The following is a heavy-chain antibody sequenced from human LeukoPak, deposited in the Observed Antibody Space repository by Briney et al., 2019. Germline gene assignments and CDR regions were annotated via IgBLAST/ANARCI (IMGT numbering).Heavy chain of an antibody. CDR1: GFTFSSYE. Sequence: PGGSLRLSCAASGFTFSSYEMNWVRQAPGKGLEWVSYISSSGSTIYYADSVKGRFTISRDNAKNSLYLQMNSVRAEDTAVYYCARVGGSYYRDYYYYMDVWGKGTTVTISS. J-gene: IGHJ6*03. CDR3: ARVGGSYYRDYYYYMDV. CDR2: ISSSGSTI. D-gene: IGHD1-26*01. V-gene: IGHV3-48*03.